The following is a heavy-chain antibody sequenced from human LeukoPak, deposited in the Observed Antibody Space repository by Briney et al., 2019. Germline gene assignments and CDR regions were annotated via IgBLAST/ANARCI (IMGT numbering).Heavy chain of an antibody. CDR1: GFTFSTYD. CDR3: ARDSSGPGY. V-gene: IGHV3-23*01. CDR2: IDRGVGST. Sequence: PGGSLRLSCAASGFTFSTYDLRWVRQAPGKGLECVSAIDRGVGSTYYADSVKGRFTISRDNSKNTLYLQMNSLRAEDTAVYYCARDSSGPGYWGQGTLVTVSS. D-gene: IGHD6-19*01. J-gene: IGHJ4*02.